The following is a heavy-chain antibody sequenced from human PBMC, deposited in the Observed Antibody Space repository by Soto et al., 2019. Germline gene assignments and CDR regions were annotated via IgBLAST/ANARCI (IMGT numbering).Heavy chain of an antibody. CDR1: GGSISSSNW. D-gene: IGHD2-15*01. CDR2: IYHSGST. CDR3: ARWVAGYYYGMDV. J-gene: IGHJ6*02. Sequence: SETLSLTCAVSGGSISSSNWWSWVRQPPGKGLEWIGEIYHSGSTNYNPSLKSRVTISVDKSKNQFSLKLSSVTAADTAVYYCARWVAGYYYGMDVWGQGTTVTVSS. V-gene: IGHV4-4*02.